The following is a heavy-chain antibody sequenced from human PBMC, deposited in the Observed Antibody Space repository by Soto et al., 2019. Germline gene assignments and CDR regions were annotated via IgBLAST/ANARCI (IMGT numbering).Heavy chain of an antibody. J-gene: IGHJ5*02. CDR1: GGSISSGGYY. CDR2: IYYSGST. D-gene: IGHD3-16*01. V-gene: IGHV4-31*03. Sequence: KASETLSLTCTVSGGSISSGGYYWSWIRQHPGKGLEWIGYIYYSGSTYYNPSLKSRVTISVDTSKNQFSLKLSSVTAADTAVYYCEVIGGGLRLGEQTWGQGTLVTVSS. CDR3: EVIGGGLRLGEQT.